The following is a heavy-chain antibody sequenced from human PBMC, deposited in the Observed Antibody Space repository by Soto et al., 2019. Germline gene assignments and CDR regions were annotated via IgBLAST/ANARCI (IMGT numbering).Heavy chain of an antibody. D-gene: IGHD1-1*01. V-gene: IGHV4-39*01. CDR1: ADSSSFSNDY. CDR3: VRHRIEVVWRGFDS. J-gene: IGHJ4*02. CDR2: SSYNGGT. Sequence: SETLSLTCTVSADSSSFSNDYWGWIRQTPGKGLQWIGSSSYNGGTFYNPSLKGRVAMSVDASKKLCSLQVTAVTAADIAVYYCVRHRIEVVWRGFDSWGQGSPVTVSS.